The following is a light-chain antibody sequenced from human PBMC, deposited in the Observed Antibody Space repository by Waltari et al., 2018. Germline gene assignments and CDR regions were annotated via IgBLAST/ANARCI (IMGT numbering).Light chain of an antibody. CDR3: AAWDDSLNAL. V-gene: IGLV1-44*01. CDR1: SSNLGSNP. Sequence: QSVLTQPPSASGTPGQRVTISCSGSSSNLGSNPVNWYQQLPGTAPKLLIYSNNQRPSGVPDRFSGSKSGTSASLAISGLQSEDEADYYCAAWDDSLNALFGGGTKLTVL. CDR2: SNN. J-gene: IGLJ3*02.